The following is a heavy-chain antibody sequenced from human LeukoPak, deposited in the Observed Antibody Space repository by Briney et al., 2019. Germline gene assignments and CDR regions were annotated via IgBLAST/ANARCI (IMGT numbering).Heavy chain of an antibody. D-gene: IGHD5-18*01. CDR2: ISGDSRYI. CDR1: GFTFSNS. CDR3: ARRPRYTYGPGDFDY. Sequence: GGSLRLSCAASGFTFSNSMNWGRQAPGKGLEWVSAISGDSRYIYYADSGRGRFTISRDNAKNSLYLQMNSLRAEDTAVYYCARRPRYTYGPGDFDYWGQGTLVTVSS. V-gene: IGHV3-21*01. J-gene: IGHJ4*02.